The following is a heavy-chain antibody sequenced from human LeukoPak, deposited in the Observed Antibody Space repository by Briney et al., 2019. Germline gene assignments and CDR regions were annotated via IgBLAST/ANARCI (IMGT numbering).Heavy chain of an antibody. Sequence: PGGSLRLSCAASGFTFSSYSMNWVRQAPGKGLEWVSSISSSSSYIYYADSVKGRFTISRDNAKNSLYLQMNSLRAEDTAVYYCARDFWPRSGRSWFDPWGQGTLVTVSP. V-gene: IGHV3-21*01. CDR3: ARDFWPRSGRSWFDP. CDR1: GFTFSSYS. J-gene: IGHJ5*02. D-gene: IGHD3-10*01. CDR2: ISSSSSYI.